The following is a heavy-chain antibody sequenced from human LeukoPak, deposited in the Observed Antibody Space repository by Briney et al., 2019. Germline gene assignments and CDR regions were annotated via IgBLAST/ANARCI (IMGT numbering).Heavy chain of an antibody. CDR2: IYYSGST. CDR1: GGSISSYY. D-gene: IGHD3-16*02. V-gene: IGHV4-59*01. Sequence: SETLSLTCTVSGGSISSYYWSWIRQPPGKGLEWIGYIYYSGSTNYNPSLQSRVTISVDTSKNQFSLKLSSVTAADTAVYYCASGHYDYVWGSYRESFFDYWGQGTLVTVSS. J-gene: IGHJ4*02. CDR3: ASGHYDYVWGSYRESFFDY.